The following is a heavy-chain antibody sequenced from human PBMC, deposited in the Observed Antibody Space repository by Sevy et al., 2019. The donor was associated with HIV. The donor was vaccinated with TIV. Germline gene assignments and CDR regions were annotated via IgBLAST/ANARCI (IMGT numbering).Heavy chain of an antibody. J-gene: IGHJ4*02. V-gene: IGHV3-30*02. CDR1: GFAFSSYG. CDR2: IRHDDTYQ. CDR3: TKGHHPQGELRAFDY. D-gene: IGHD1-7*01. Sequence: GGSLRLSCATSGFAFSSYGMHWVRQAPGKGLEWVAFIRHDDTYQYYLDSVKGRFTISRDNRQRTLYLQMDTLRVEDTAVYYCTKGHHPQGELRAFDYWGRGTLVTVSS.